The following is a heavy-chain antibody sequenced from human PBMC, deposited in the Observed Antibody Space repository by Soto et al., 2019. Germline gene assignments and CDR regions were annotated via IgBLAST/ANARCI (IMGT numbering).Heavy chain of an antibody. Sequence: ASVKVSCKXSGYTFTGYYMHWVRQAPGQGLEWMGWINPSSGGTNYAQKFQGRVTMTRDTSISTAYMELSRLRSDDTAVYYCARDDRSWYGASIRYYYYGMDVWGQGTTVTVSS. CDR1: GYTFTGYY. D-gene: IGHD4-17*01. CDR2: INPSSGGT. J-gene: IGHJ6*02. CDR3: ARDDRSWYGASIRYYYYGMDV. V-gene: IGHV1-2*02.